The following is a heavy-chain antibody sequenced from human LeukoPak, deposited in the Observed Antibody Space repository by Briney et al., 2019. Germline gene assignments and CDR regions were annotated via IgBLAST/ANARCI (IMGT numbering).Heavy chain of an antibody. J-gene: IGHJ5*02. CDR2: IKEDGSEK. V-gene: IGHV3-7*01. CDR1: GFTFSNAW. CDR3: ASSGWYSTPNWFDP. Sequence: GGSLRLSCAASGFTFSNAWMSWVRQAPGKGLEWVASIKEDGSEKYYVDSVKGRFTISRDNAKNSLYLQMNSLRAEDTAMYYCASSGWYSTPNWFDPWGQGTLVTVSS. D-gene: IGHD6-19*01.